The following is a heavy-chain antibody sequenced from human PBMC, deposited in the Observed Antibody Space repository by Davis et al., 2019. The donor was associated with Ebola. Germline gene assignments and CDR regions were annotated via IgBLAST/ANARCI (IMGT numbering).Heavy chain of an antibody. D-gene: IGHD2/OR15-2a*01. CDR3: ARETDFFRAFDI. V-gene: IGHV1-2*02. Sequence: ASVKVSCKASGYTFTGYYMHWVRQAPGQGLEWMGWINPNSGGTNYAQKFQGRVTMTRDTSISTAYMELSRLRSDDTAVYYCARETDFFRAFDIWGQGTMVTVSS. CDR2: INPNSGGT. J-gene: IGHJ3*02. CDR1: GYTFTGYY.